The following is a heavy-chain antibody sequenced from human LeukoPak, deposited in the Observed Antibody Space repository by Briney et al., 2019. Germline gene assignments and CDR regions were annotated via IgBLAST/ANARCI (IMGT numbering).Heavy chain of an antibody. Sequence: ASVKVSCKASGYTFTSYGISWVRQALGQGLEWVGWISAYNGNTNYAQKLQGRVTMTTDTSTSTAYMELRSLRSDDTAVYYCARGVTMVRGVYNWFDPWGQGTLVTVSS. D-gene: IGHD3-10*01. CDR3: ARGVTMVRGVYNWFDP. J-gene: IGHJ5*02. V-gene: IGHV1-18*01. CDR2: ISAYNGNT. CDR1: GYTFTSYG.